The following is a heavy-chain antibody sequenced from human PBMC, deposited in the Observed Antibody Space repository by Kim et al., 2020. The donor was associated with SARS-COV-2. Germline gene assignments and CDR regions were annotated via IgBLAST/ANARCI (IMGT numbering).Heavy chain of an antibody. D-gene: IGHD4-17*01. Sequence: GGSLRLSCAASGFTFSGSAMHWVRQASGKGLEWVGRIRSKANNYATTYAASVKGRFTISRDDSKNTAYLQMNSLKTEDTAVYYCTSPMTTVITDWYFDLWGRGTLVTVSS. J-gene: IGHJ2*01. V-gene: IGHV3-73*01. CDR3: TSPMTTVITDWYFDL. CDR2: IRSKANNYAT. CDR1: GFTFSGSA.